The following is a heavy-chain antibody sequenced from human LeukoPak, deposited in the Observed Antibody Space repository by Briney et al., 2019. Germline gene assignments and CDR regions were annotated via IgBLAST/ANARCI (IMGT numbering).Heavy chain of an antibody. J-gene: IGHJ4*02. CDR2: VYYSGST. V-gene: IGHV4-39*01. Sequence: LSGPLSLPCTVPGGSISSSSYYWGGIRQPPGQGLGWIGIVYYSGSTYYNTSLKSRVTISVDTSKNQFSLKLSSVTAADTAVYYCARRGRKCSGGSCHSGVDYWGQGTLVTVSS. CDR3: ARRGRKCSGGSCHSGVDY. CDR1: GGSISSSSYY. D-gene: IGHD2-15*01.